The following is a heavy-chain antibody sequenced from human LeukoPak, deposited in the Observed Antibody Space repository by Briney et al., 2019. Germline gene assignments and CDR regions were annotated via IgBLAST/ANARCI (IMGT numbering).Heavy chain of an antibody. CDR1: GFTFSSYS. CDR3: ARDLRYSSGWYLQPYFDY. Sequence: KPGGSLRLYCAASGFTFSSYSMNWVRQAPGKGLEWVSSISSSSSYIYYADSVKGRFTISRDNAKNSLYLQMNSLRAEDTAVYYCARDLRYSSGWYLQPYFDYWGQGTLVTVSS. CDR2: ISSSSSYI. J-gene: IGHJ4*02. D-gene: IGHD6-19*01. V-gene: IGHV3-21*01.